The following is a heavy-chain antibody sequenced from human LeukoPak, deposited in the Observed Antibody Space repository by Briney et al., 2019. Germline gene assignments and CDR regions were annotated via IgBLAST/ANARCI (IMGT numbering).Heavy chain of an antibody. V-gene: IGHV4-34*01. CDR3: ARGGGCSSTSCYPS. D-gene: IGHD2-2*01. CDR1: GGSFSGYY. Sequence: SETLSLTCAVYGGSFSGYYWSWIRQPPGKGLEWIGEINHSRSTNYNPSLKSRVTISVDTSKNQFSLKLSSETAADTAVYYCARGGGCSSTSCYPSWGQGTLVTVSS. J-gene: IGHJ4*02. CDR2: INHSRST.